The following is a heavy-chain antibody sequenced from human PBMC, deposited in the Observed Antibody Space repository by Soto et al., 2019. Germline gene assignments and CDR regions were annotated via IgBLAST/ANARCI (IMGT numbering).Heavy chain of an antibody. D-gene: IGHD5-18*01. CDR1: GGAVSSGSYY. CDR2: FYYTGST. Sequence: SETLSLTCTVSGGAVSSGSYYWSWIRQSPGKGLEWIGYFYYTGSTNYNPSLKSRVTISADTSKNQFSLKLRTVTAADSALYYCAREANRYRYGFDSWGRGILVTVSS. J-gene: IGHJ4*02. V-gene: IGHV4-61*01. CDR3: AREANRYRYGFDS.